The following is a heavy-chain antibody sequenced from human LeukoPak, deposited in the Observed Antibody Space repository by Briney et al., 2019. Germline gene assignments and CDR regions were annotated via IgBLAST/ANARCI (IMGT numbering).Heavy chain of an antibody. CDR2: IYYSGST. J-gene: IGHJ4*02. CDR3: ARVPPDSSGYYYVGLFDY. CDR1: GGSISSYY. Sequence: SETLSLTCTVSGGSISSYYWSWIRQPTGKGVEWIGYIYYSGSTNYNPSLKSRVTISVDTSKNQFSLKLSSVTAADTAVYYCARVPPDSSGYYYVGLFDYWGQGTLVTVSS. V-gene: IGHV4-59*01. D-gene: IGHD3-22*01.